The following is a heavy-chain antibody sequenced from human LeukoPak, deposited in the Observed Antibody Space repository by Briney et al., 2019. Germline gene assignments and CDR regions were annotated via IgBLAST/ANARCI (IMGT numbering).Heavy chain of an antibody. Sequence: GSLRLSCAASGFTFSSYWMTWIRQPPGKGLEWIGYIYYSGSTNYNPSLKSRVTISVDTSKNQFSLKLSSVTAADTAVYYCARGCGGDCEGAFDIWGQGTMVTVSS. V-gene: IGHV4-59*01. CDR1: GFTFSSYW. D-gene: IGHD2-21*01. J-gene: IGHJ3*02. CDR3: ARGCGGDCEGAFDI. CDR2: IYYSGST.